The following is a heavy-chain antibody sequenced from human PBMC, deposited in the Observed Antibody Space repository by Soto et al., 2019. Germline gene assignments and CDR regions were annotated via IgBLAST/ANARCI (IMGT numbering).Heavy chain of an antibody. CDR2: ISNSGTYI. J-gene: IGHJ4*02. V-gene: IGHV3-21*01. Sequence: PGGSLRLSCAASGFTLSYYSLTWVRQAPGKGLEWVSSISNSGTYIYYADSVKGRFTISRDNAKNSLYLQMNSLRAEDTAVYYCARDQQRGLDYWGQGTLVTVS. D-gene: IGHD6-25*01. CDR1: GFTLSYYS. CDR3: ARDQQRGLDY.